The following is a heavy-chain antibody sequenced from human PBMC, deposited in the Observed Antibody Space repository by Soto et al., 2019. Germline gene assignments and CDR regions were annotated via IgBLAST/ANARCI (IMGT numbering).Heavy chain of an antibody. CDR3: ARGEVTRYYYGMDV. Sequence: EAQLVESGGGLVQPGGSLRLSCAASGFTFSSYDMHWVRQATGKGLEWVSAIGTAGDTYYPGSVKGRFTISRENAKNSLYLQMNSLRAGDTAVYYCARGEVTRYYYGMDVLGQGTTVTVSS. CDR1: GFTFSSYD. J-gene: IGHJ6*02. CDR2: IGTAGDT. V-gene: IGHV3-13*01. D-gene: IGHD2-21*02.